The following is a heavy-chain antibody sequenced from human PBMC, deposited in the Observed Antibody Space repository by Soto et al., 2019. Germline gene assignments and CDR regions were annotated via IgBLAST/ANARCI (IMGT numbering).Heavy chain of an antibody. J-gene: IGHJ5*02. CDR1: GGSISSYY. Sequence: QVQLQESGPGLVKPSETLSLTCSVSGGSISSYYWSWIRQPPGKGLEWIGYIFYSGRSGSTNYNPSLQSRVIISVDTSKNQFSLKLTSVTAADTAVYYCARTALGWFDPWGQGTLVTVSS. CDR2: IFYSGRSGST. CDR3: ARTALGWFDP. V-gene: IGHV4-59*01. D-gene: IGHD2-21*02.